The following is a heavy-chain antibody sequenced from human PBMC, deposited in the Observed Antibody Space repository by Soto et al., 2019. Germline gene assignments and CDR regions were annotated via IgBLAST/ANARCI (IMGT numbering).Heavy chain of an antibody. D-gene: IGHD4-17*01. CDR1: GFTFSSYW. V-gene: IGHV3-7*01. CDR3: ARDPDYGGNPYFDY. Sequence: PGGSLRLSCAASGFTFSSYWMSWVRQAPGKGLEWVANIKQDGSEKYYVDSVKGRFTISRDNAKNSLYLQMNSLRAEDTAVYYCARDPDYGGNPYFDYWGQGTLVTVSS. CDR2: IKQDGSEK. J-gene: IGHJ4*02.